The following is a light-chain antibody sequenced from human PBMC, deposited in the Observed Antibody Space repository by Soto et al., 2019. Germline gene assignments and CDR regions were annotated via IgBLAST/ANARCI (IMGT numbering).Light chain of an antibody. CDR2: GAS. CDR3: QQYNNWPPLT. J-gene: IGKJ4*01. V-gene: IGKV3-15*01. CDR1: QSVSSD. Sequence: DIVVTQSPATLSVSPGESATLSCRASQSVSSDLAWYQQNPGQAPRLLIYGASTRATGIPARFSGSGSGTEFTLTISSLQSEDFAVYYCQQYNNWPPLTFGGGTKVDI.